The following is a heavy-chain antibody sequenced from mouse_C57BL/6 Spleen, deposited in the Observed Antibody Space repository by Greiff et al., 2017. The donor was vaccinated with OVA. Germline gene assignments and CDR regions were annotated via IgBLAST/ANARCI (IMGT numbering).Heavy chain of an antibody. V-gene: IGHV14-4*01. D-gene: IGHD1-1*01. J-gene: IGHJ1*03. CDR2: IDPENGDT. Sequence: VQLQQSGAELVRPGASVKLSCTASGFNIKDDYMHWVKQRPEQGLEWIGWIDPENGDTEYASKFQGKATITADTSSNTAYLQLSSLTSEDTAVYYCTTRGSSLDWYFDVWGTGTTVTVSS. CDR3: TTRGSSLDWYFDV. CDR1: GFNIKDDY.